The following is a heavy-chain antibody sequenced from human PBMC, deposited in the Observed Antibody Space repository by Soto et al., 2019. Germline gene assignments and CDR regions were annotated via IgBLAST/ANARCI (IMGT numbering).Heavy chain of an antibody. D-gene: IGHD3-9*01. CDR3: ARQPLKRYFDWLSPRYYFDY. CDR1: GYSFTSYW. Sequence: GESLKISCKGSGYSFTSYWIGWVRQMPGKGLEWMGIIYPGDSDTRYSPSFQGQVTISADKSISTAYLQWSSLKASDTAMYYCARQPLKRYFDWLSPRYYFDYSGQGTLVTVSS. J-gene: IGHJ4*02. V-gene: IGHV5-51*01. CDR2: IYPGDSDT.